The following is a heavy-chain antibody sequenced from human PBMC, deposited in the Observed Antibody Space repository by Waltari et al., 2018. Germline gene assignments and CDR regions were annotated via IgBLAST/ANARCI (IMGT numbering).Heavy chain of an antibody. CDR3: ARALGYADGF. CDR2: INPRDGST. J-gene: IGHJ4*02. CDR1: GYAFSVYY. D-gene: IGHD2-15*01. V-gene: IGHV1-46*01. Sequence: QVQLVQSGPEVKKPGASVKVSCKASGYAFSVYYMHWVRQAPGQGLEWGGVINPRDGSTSYEQKFQGSMTMTSDTSTNTVYMELRSLRSEDTAVYYCARALGYADGFWGQGTLVTVSS.